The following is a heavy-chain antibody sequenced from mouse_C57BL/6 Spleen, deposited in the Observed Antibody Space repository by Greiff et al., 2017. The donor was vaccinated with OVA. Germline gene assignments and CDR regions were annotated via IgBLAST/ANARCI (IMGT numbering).Heavy chain of an antibody. J-gene: IGHJ2*01. CDR2: IDPSDSYT. Sequence: QVQLQQPGAELVMPGASVKLSCKASGYTFTSYWMHWVKQRPGQGLEWIGEIDPSDSYTNYNQKFKGKSTLTVDKSSSTAYMQLSSLTSEDSAVYYCARWAQARGGFDYWGQGTTLTVSS. CDR3: ARWAQARGGFDY. CDR1: GYTFTSYW. V-gene: IGHV1-69*01. D-gene: IGHD3-2*02.